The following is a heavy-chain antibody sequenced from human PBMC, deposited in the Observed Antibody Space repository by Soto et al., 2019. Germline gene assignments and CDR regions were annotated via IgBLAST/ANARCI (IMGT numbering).Heavy chain of an antibody. CDR2: IWYDGSNK. D-gene: IGHD6-13*01. J-gene: IGHJ5*02. CDR1: GFTFSSYG. V-gene: IGHV3-33*01. Sequence: QVQLVESGGGVVQPGRSLRLSGAASGFTFSSYGRHWVRQAPGKGLEWVAVIWYDGSNKYYADSVKGRFTISRDNSKNTLYLQMNSLRAEDTAVYYCAREYSSWYGNWFDPWGQGTLVTVSS. CDR3: AREYSSWYGNWFDP.